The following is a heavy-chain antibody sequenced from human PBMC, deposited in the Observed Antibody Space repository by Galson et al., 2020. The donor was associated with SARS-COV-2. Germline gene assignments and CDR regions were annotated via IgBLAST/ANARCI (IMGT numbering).Heavy chain of an antibody. Sequence: SLKISCAASGFTFDDHAMHWVRQAPGKGLEWVSGISWNRGNIVYADSEKGRFPISRDNAKNSLYLQMNSLRPEDTALYWCARDKPHSTSYYYFDCWGQGTLVTVSS. V-gene: IGHV3-9*01. CDR2: ISWNRGNI. D-gene: IGHD6-13*01. CDR3: ARDKPHSTSYYYFDC. J-gene: IGHJ4*02. CDR1: GFTFDDHA.